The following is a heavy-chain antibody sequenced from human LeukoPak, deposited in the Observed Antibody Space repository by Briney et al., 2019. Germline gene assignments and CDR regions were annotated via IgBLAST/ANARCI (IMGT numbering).Heavy chain of an antibody. D-gene: IGHD4-23*01. V-gene: IGHV1-2*02. CDR1: GYTFTDYY. CDR3: ARVRKGYSQYYFDY. J-gene: IGHJ4*02. CDR2: ISPDSGVT. Sequence: GASVKVSCKASGYTFTDYYIHWVRQAPGQGLECMGWISPDSGVTNYAQKFQGRVTMTRDTSISTAYMELSRLTSDDTAVYYCARVRKGYSQYYFDYWGQGTLVTVSS.